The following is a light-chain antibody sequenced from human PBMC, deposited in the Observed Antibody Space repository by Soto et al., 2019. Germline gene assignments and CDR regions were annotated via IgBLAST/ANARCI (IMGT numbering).Light chain of an antibody. Sequence: DIQMTQSPPSLSTSVGDRVTISCRASQNIYRYLHCYQQKPGKAPKILISGASNLQGGATPRFSGSGSGTDFTLTISRLQPEDFSTYFCQQSYTFPYTFGQGTKLEI. CDR3: QQSYTFPYT. V-gene: IGKV1-39*01. J-gene: IGKJ2*01. CDR2: GAS. CDR1: QNIYRY.